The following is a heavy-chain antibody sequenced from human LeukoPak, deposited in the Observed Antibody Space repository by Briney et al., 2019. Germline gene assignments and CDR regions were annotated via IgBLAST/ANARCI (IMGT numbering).Heavy chain of an antibody. CDR2: INHSGST. CDR3: ARELTYYDFWSGHTRGAFDI. J-gene: IGHJ3*02. CDR1: GGSFSGYY. V-gene: IGHV4-34*01. D-gene: IGHD3-3*01. Sequence: PSETLSLTCAVYGGSFSGYYWSWIRQPPGKGLEWIGEINHSGSTNYNPSLKSRVTISVDTSKNQFSLMLSSVTAADTAVYYCARELTYYDFWSGHTRGAFDIWAQGTMVTVSS.